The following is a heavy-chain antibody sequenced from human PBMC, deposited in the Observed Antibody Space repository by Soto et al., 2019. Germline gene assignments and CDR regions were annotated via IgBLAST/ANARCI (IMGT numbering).Heavy chain of an antibody. CDR2: INHSGST. D-gene: IGHD2-21*02. CDR1: GGSFSGYY. Sequence: SETLSLTCAVYGGSFSGYYWSWIRQPPGKGLEWIGEINHSGSTNYNPSLKSRATISVDTSKNQFSLKLSSVTAADTAVYYCARGGGGNSLKDFDYWGQGTLVTVSS. CDR3: ARGGGGNSLKDFDY. V-gene: IGHV4-34*01. J-gene: IGHJ4*02.